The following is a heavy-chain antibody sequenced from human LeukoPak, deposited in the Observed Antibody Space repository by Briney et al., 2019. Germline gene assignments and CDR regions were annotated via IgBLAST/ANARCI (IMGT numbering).Heavy chain of an antibody. V-gene: IGHV4-59*08. CDR1: GGSMSNYY. D-gene: IGHD3-16*01. CDR2: IYSPAST. Sequence: SETLSLTCTVSGGSMSNYYWSWLRPPPGRGVVWVGHIYSPASTTYTPSHKTRVIMSADTSKHQSSLKVTSVTAAYTAVYYCARHRSEGAYPLDTWGQGALVTVSS. CDR3: ARHRSEGAYPLDT. J-gene: IGHJ5*02.